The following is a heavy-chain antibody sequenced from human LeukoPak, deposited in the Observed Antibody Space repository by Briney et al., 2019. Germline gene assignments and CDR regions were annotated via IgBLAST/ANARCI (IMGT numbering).Heavy chain of an antibody. Sequence: SETLSLTCTVSGGSISSGGYYWSWIRPHPGKGLEWIGYIYYSGSTYYNPSLKSRVTISVDTSKNQFSLKLSSVTAADTAVYYCASADYDMAFDIWGQGTMVTVCS. D-gene: IGHD3-9*01. CDR3: ASADYDMAFDI. CDR1: GGSISSGGYY. J-gene: IGHJ3*02. CDR2: IYYSGST. V-gene: IGHV4-31*03.